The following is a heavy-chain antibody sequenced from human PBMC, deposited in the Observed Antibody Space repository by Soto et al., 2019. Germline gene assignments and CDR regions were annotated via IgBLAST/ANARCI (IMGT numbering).Heavy chain of an antibody. CDR1: GDSFSSGGYS. Sequence: QLQLQESGSGLVTPSQTLSLTCAVSGDSFSSGGYSWTWIRQPPGKGPEWIGYIYYGGGTYYNRSLKSQVTISVDRSKKQFSLKLSSVTAADTAMYYGARENPISSYDYWGQGTLVTFSS. J-gene: IGHJ4*02. V-gene: IGHV4-30-2*01. CDR3: ARENPISSYDY. CDR2: IYYGGGT. D-gene: IGHD2-2*01.